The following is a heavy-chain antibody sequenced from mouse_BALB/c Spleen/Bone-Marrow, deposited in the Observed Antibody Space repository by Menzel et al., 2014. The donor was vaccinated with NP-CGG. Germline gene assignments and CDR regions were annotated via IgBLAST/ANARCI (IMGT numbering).Heavy chain of an antibody. CDR1: GFTFXDFY. J-gene: IGHJ3*01. CDR3: ARDVGYGNYFVY. D-gene: IGHD2-10*02. Sequence: EVHLVESGGGLVQPGDSLRLSCATSGFTFXDFYMEWVRQPPGKRLEWIAASRNKAKYYTTEYSASVKGRIIVSRDTSQSVLYLQMNALRAEDTAIYYCARDVGYGNYFVYWGQGTLVTVSA. CDR2: SRNKAKYYTT. V-gene: IGHV7-1*02.